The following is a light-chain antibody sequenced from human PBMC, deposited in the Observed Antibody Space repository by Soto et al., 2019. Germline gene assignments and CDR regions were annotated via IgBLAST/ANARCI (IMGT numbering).Light chain of an antibody. V-gene: IGKV3D-20*02. J-gene: IGKJ5*01. Sequence: ELLLTQSPDTLSLSPGERATLSCKASQSVGNNFLAWYQQTPGQAPTLLIYDASSRASGLPDRFSGSGSETDFTLTVSSLEPEDFAVYYCQQRNIWPPVTFGQGTRLEIK. CDR2: DAS. CDR1: QSVGNNF. CDR3: QQRNIWPPVT.